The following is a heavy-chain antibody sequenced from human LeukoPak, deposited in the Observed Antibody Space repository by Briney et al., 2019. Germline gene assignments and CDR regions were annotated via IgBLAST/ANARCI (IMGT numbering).Heavy chain of an antibody. CDR2: INPSGGST. CDR3: ARDRYYYDSSGYYSDAFDI. Sequence: ASVKVSCKASGYTFTSYYMHWVRQAPGQGLEWMGIINPSGGSTSYAQKFQGRVTMTRDTSTSTVYMELSSLRSEDTAVYYCARDRYYYDSSGYYSDAFDIWGQGTMVTVSS. CDR1: GYTFTSYY. J-gene: IGHJ3*02. D-gene: IGHD3-22*01. V-gene: IGHV1-46*01.